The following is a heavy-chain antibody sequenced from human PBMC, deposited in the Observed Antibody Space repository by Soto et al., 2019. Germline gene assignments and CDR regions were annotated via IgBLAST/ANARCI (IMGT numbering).Heavy chain of an antibody. J-gene: IGHJ6*02. CDR3: ARDYSRIAATSRRGMDV. V-gene: IGHV4-31*03. Sequence: SETLSLTCTVSGGSISSGGYYWSWIRQHPGKGLEWIGYIYYSGSTYYNPSLKSRVTISVDTSKNQFSLKLSSVTAADTAVYYCARDYSRIAATSRRGMDVWGQGTTVTVSS. CDR2: IYYSGST. D-gene: IGHD6-13*01. CDR1: GGSISSGGYY.